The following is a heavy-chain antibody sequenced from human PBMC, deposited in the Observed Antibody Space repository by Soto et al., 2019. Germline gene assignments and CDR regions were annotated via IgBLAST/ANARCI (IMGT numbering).Heavy chain of an antibody. J-gene: IGHJ5*02. Sequence: QVQLQQWGAGLLKPSETLSLTCAVYGGSFSGYYWSWIRQPPGKGLEWIGEINHSGSTNYNPSLKSRVTISVDTSKNQFSLKLSSVTAADTAVHYCARGGSVGSSWYVRSARGWFDPWGQGTLVTVSS. CDR1: GGSFSGYY. D-gene: IGHD6-13*01. CDR2: INHSGST. V-gene: IGHV4-34*01. CDR3: ARGGSVGSSWYVRSARGWFDP.